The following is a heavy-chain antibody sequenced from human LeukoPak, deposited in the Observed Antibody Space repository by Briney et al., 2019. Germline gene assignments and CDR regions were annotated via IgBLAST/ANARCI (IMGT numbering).Heavy chain of an antibody. CDR2: INSDGNNT. Sequence: GSLRLSCAASGFTFNNYWMHWVRQGTGKGLVWVSGINSDGNNTKYADSVKGRFTISRDNAKNTVYLQMNCLRVEDTAMYYCVRGEGDCTNGVCYFDNWGQGTLVTVSS. J-gene: IGHJ4*02. D-gene: IGHD2-8*01. V-gene: IGHV3-74*01. CDR1: GFTFNNYW. CDR3: VRGEGDCTNGVCYFDN.